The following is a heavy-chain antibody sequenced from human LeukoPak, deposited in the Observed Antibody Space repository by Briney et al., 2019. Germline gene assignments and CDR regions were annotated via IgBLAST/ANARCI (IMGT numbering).Heavy chain of an antibody. Sequence: ASXKVTCKASGYTFTGYYMHWVRQAPGQGLEWIGRSNPNSGGTNYAQKFQGRVTMTRDTSISTVYMKLSRLRSDDTAVYYCAREGSGSYSGDYWGQGTLVTVSS. J-gene: IGHJ4*02. V-gene: IGHV1-2*06. CDR1: GYTFTGYY. CDR2: SNPNSGGT. D-gene: IGHD1-26*01. CDR3: AREGSGSYSGDY.